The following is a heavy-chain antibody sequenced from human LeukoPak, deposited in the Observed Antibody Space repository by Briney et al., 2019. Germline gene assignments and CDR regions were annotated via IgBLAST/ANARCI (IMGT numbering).Heavy chain of an antibody. CDR2: ISYDGSNK. V-gene: IGHV3-30-3*01. CDR1: GFTFSSYA. J-gene: IGHJ6*02. Sequence: PGGSLRLSCAASGFTFSSYALHWVRQAPGKRLEWVSVISYDGSNKYYADSVKGRFTISRDNSENTLYLQMNSLRAEDTALYYCARVNQQYYYGSGIYRFYYYGMDVWGQGTTVTVSS. CDR3: ARVNQQYYYGSGIYRFYYYGMDV. D-gene: IGHD3-10*01.